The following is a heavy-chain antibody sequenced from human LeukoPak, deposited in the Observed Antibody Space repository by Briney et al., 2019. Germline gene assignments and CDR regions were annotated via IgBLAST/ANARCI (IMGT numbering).Heavy chain of an antibody. J-gene: IGHJ5*02. CDR3: AREWEMATIGNWFDP. V-gene: IGHV1-18*01. CDR2: ISAFNGNT. CDR1: RYAFTNYG. D-gene: IGHD5-24*01. Sequence: ASVKVSCKASRYAFTNYGFTWVRRAPGQGLEWMGWISAFNGNTNYAQKLQGRVTVTTDTSTSTAYMELRSLRPDDTAVYYCAREWEMATIGNWFDPWGQGTLVTVSS.